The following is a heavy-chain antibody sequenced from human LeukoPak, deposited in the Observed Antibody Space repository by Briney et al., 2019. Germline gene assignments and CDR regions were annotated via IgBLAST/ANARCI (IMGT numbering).Heavy chain of an antibody. V-gene: IGHV1-46*01. J-gene: IGHJ4*02. CDR2: INPSGGST. CDR3: ARGREAAAAGATVGY. CDR1: GYTFTSYG. Sequence: ASVKVSCKASGYTFTSYGISWVRQAPGQGLEWMGIINPSGGSTSYAQKFQGRVTMTRDMSTSTVYMELSSLRSEDTAVYYCARGREAAAAGATVGYWGQGTLVTVSS. D-gene: IGHD6-13*01.